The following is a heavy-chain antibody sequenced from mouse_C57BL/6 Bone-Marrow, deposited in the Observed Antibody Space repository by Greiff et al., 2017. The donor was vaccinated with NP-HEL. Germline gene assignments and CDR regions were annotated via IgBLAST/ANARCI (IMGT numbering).Heavy chain of an antibody. D-gene: IGHD6-1*01. V-gene: IGHV1-54*01. J-gene: IGHJ1*03. CDR2: INPGSGGT. Sequence: VQLQQSGAELVRPGTSVKVSCKASGYAFTNYLIEWVKQRPGQGLEWIGVINPGSGGTDYTEKFKGKATLTADKSSSTAYMQLSSLTSEDSAVYFCARGGACGCIDVWGTGTTVTVSS. CDR3: ARGGACGCIDV. CDR1: GYAFTNYL.